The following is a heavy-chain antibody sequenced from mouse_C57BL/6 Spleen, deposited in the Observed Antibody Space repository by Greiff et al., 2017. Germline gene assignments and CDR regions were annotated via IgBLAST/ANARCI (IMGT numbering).Heavy chain of an antibody. CDR1: GYTFTDYE. CDR3: TRYYGSSYPFDY. J-gene: IGHJ2*01. D-gene: IGHD1-1*01. V-gene: IGHV1-15*01. Sequence: QVQLKQSGAELVRPGASVTLSCKASGYTFTDYEMHWVKQTPVHGLEWIGAIDPETGGTAYNQTFKGKAILTADKSSSTAYMELRSLTSEDSAVYYCTRYYGSSYPFDYWGQGTTLTVSS. CDR2: IDPETGGT.